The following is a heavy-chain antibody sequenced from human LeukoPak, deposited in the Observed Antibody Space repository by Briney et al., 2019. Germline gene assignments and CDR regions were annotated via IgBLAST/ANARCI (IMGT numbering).Heavy chain of an antibody. J-gene: IGHJ3*01. CDR3: ARDDSF. CDR2: IYSGGST. V-gene: IGHV3-66*01. D-gene: IGHD2-21*02. Sequence: ETLSLTCTVSGGSISSYYWSWVRQAPGKGLEWVSVIYSGGSTYYADSVKGRFTISRDNSKNTLYLQMNSLRAEDTAVYYCARDDSFWGQGTVVTVSS. CDR1: GGSISSYY.